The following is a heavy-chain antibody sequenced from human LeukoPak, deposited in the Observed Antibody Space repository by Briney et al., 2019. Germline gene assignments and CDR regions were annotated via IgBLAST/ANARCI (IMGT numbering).Heavy chain of an antibody. CDR2: INAGNGNT. V-gene: IGHV1-3*01. CDR1: GYTFTSYA. J-gene: IGHJ4*02. D-gene: IGHD6-19*01. Sequence: ASVKVSCKASGYTFTSYAIHWVRQAPGHRLEWMEWINAGNGNTEYSQKSLGRVTITRDTSASTVYMELSSLRSEDTAVYYCATSGRAVAGIDFNYWGQGTLVTVSS. CDR3: ATSGRAVAGIDFNY.